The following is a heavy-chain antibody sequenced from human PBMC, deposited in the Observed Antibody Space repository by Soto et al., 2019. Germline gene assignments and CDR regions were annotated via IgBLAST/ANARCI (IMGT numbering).Heavy chain of an antibody. CDR2: INHSGST. J-gene: IGHJ6*02. D-gene: IGHD3-10*01. CDR3: ARGKVLLWFGAGYYYYGMDV. V-gene: IGHV4-34*01. CDR1: GGSFSGYY. Sequence: SETLSLTCAVYGGSFSGYYWSWIRQPPGKGLEWIGEINHSGSTNYNPSLKSRVTISVDTSKNQFSLKLSSVTAADTAVYYRARGKVLLWFGAGYYYYGMDVWGQGTTVTVSS.